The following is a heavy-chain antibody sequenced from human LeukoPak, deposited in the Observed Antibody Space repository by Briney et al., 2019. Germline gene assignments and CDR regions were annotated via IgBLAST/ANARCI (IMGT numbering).Heavy chain of an antibody. Sequence: VGSLRLSCAASGFTFSSYGMRWVRQAPGKGLEWVAVIWYDGSNKYYADSVKGRFTISRDNSKNTLYLQMNSLRAEDTAVYYCARDGVGYYGSGSYYNRYFDYGGQGTLVTVSS. V-gene: IGHV3-33*01. J-gene: IGHJ4*02. D-gene: IGHD3-10*01. CDR3: ARDGVGYYGSGSYYNRYFDY. CDR1: GFTFSSYG. CDR2: IWYDGSNK.